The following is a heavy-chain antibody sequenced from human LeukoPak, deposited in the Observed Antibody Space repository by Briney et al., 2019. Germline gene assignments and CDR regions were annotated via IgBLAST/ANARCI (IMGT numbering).Heavy chain of an antibody. J-gene: IGHJ4*02. D-gene: IGHD6-13*01. CDR3: AKAAVGTVIDY. V-gene: IGHV3-21*01. Sequence: GGSLRLSCAASGFTFSSYSMNWVRQAPGEGLEWVSSISSSSSYIYYADSVKGRFTISRDNAKNSLYLQMNSLRAEDTAVYYCAKAAVGTVIDYWGQGTLVTVSS. CDR2: ISSSSSYI. CDR1: GFTFSSYS.